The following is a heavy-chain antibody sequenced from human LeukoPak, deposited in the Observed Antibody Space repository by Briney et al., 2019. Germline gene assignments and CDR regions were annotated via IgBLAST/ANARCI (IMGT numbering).Heavy chain of an antibody. CDR2: ISAYNGNT. V-gene: IGHV1-18*04. CDR1: GYTFTSYG. J-gene: IGHJ4*02. D-gene: IGHD4-17*01. Sequence: ASVKVSCKASGYTFTSYGISWVRQPPGQGLEWMGWISAYNGNTNYAQKLQGRVTMTTDTSTSTAYMELRSLRSDDTAVYYCARPDYGDYLFDYWGQGTLVTVSS. CDR3: ARPDYGDYLFDY.